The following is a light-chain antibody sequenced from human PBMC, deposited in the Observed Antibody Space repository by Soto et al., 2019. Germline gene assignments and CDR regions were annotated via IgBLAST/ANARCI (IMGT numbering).Light chain of an antibody. Sequence: QSALTQPASVSGSPGQSITISCTGTSSDVGGYNYVSWYQQHPGKAPKLMIYDISNRPSGVSNRFSGSKSGNTASLTISGHQADDEADYYCSSYTSSSTLVFGGGTKLTVL. J-gene: IGLJ2*01. CDR2: DIS. V-gene: IGLV2-14*01. CDR3: SSYTSSSTLV. CDR1: SSDVGGYNY.